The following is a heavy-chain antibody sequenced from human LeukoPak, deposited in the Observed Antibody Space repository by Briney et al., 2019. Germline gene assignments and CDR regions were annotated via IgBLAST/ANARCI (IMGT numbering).Heavy chain of an antibody. J-gene: IGHJ6*03. Sequence: ASVKVSCKTSGYTFMSYDINWVRQATGQGLEWMGWMNPNGLNTGYGQKFQGRVTLTMNTSISTAYMELSSLRSEDTAVYYCARALSWTTESYYYMDVWGKGTTVTVSS. CDR3: ARALSWTTESYYYMDV. V-gene: IGHV1-8*01. D-gene: IGHD3/OR15-3a*01. CDR1: GYTFMSYD. CDR2: MNPNGLNT.